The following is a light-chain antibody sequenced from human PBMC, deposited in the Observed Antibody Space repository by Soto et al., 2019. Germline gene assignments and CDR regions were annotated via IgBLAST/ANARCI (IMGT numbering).Light chain of an antibody. CDR1: QSASDN. J-gene: IGKJ1*01. CDR2: GTS. V-gene: IGKV3-15*01. CDR3: QQYKNWPPWT. Sequence: EIVMTQSPAALSVSPGERATLSCRASQSASDNLAWYQQKPGQAPRLLIFGTSTRATGIPARFSGSGSGTEFTLTISSLQSEDFAVYYCQQYKNWPPWTFGQGTKVEIK.